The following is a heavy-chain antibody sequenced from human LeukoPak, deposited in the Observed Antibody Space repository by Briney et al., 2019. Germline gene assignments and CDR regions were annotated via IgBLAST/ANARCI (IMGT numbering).Heavy chain of an antibody. V-gene: IGHV4-59*01. D-gene: IGHD5-18*01. CDR3: ASSKQEYSYGYYFDY. Sequence: PSETLSLTCTVSGGSISSYYWNWIRQPPGKGLEWIGYIYYSGSTNYNPSLKSRVTISVDTSKNQFSLKLNSVTAADTAVYYCASSKQEYSYGYYFDYWGQGTLVTASS. J-gene: IGHJ4*02. CDR2: IYYSGST. CDR1: GGSISSYY.